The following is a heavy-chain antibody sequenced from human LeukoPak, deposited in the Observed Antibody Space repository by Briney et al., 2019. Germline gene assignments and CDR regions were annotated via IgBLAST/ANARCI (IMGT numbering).Heavy chain of an antibody. CDR1: GYSFTNYW. CDR3: ARQAATAYDYFDY. D-gene: IGHD1-1*01. J-gene: IGHJ4*02. CDR2: IYPGDSDT. Sequence: GESLKISCKGSGYSFTNYWIGWVRQIPGKGLEWMGIIYPGDSDTRYSPSFQGQVTISADKSISTAYLQGSTLKASDAAMFYCARQAATAYDYFDYWGQGTLVTVSS. V-gene: IGHV5-51*01.